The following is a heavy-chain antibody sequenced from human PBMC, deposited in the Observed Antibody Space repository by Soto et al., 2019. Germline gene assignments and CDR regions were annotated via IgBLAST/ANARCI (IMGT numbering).Heavy chain of an antibody. CDR2: INANNGKT. V-gene: IGHV1-18*01. CDR1: GYTFTNYG. J-gene: IGHJ4*02. D-gene: IGHD4-4*01. Sequence: ASVKVSCKASGYTFTNYGISWVRQAPGQGLEWMGWINANNGKTNYAQKFQGRVIITTDESTSTAYMELSSLRSEDTAVYYCARDGGVYDYSPFDYWGQGTLVTVSS. CDR3: ARDGGVYDYSPFDY.